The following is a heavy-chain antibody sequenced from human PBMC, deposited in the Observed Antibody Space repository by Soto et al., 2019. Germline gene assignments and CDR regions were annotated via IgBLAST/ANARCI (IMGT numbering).Heavy chain of an antibody. CDR2: ISAYNGNT. CDR1: DYTFTSYG. J-gene: IGHJ4*02. V-gene: IGHV1-18*01. Sequence: QVQLVQSGDEVKKPGASVKGSCKASDYTFTSYGISWMRQAPGQGVEWMGWISAYNGNTKYAQKLQGRVTMTTDTSTSTADMELRSLRSDDTAVYYCAREPNYFDYWGQGTLVTVSS. CDR3: AREPNYFDY.